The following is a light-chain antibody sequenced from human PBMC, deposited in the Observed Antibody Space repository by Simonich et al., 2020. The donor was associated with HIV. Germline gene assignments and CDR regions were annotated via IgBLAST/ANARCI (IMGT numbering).Light chain of an antibody. CDR3: QQRSNWPPWT. Sequence: EVVLTQSPATLSLSPGERATLSCRASQSVSSYLAWYQQKPGHAPRLLIYDASNRATGSPARFSGSGSGTDFTLTISSLEPEVFAVYYCQQRSNWPPWTFGQGTKVEIK. CDR2: DAS. CDR1: QSVSSY. J-gene: IGKJ1*01. V-gene: IGKV3-11*01.